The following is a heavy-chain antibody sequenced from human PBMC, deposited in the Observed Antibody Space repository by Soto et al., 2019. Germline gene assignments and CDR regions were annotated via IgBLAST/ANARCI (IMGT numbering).Heavy chain of an antibody. D-gene: IGHD2-15*01. V-gene: IGHV1-69*05. Sequence: ASVKVSCKASGYSFTSYGISWVRQAPGQGLEWMGDIIPIFGTTNNAQKFQGRVTITRDTSASTAYMELSSLRSEDTAVYYCARDLGGWPDYWGQGTLVTVSS. J-gene: IGHJ4*02. CDR3: ARDLGGWPDY. CDR2: IIPIFGTT. CDR1: GYSFTSYG.